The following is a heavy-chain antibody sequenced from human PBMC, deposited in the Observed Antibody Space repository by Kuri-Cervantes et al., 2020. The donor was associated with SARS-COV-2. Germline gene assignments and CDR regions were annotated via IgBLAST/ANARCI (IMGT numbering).Heavy chain of an antibody. V-gene: IGHV3-7*01. CDR1: GFTFSSYW. Sequence: GESLKISCAASGFTFSSYWMSWVRQAPGKGLERVANIKQDGSEKYYVDSVKGRFTISRDNAKNSLYLQMNSLRAEDTAVYYCARVIPAAILLTGSGSNWFDPWGQGTLVTVSS. CDR2: IKQDGSEK. J-gene: IGHJ5*02. D-gene: IGHD2-2*01. CDR3: ARVIPAAILLTGSGSNWFDP.